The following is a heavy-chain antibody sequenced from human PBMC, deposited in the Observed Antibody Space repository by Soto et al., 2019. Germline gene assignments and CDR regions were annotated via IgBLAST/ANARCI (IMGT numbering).Heavy chain of an antibody. D-gene: IGHD5-18*01. Sequence: EVQLVESGGGLVQPGGSVRLSCAASKFTITSYWMHWVRQAPGKGLVWVSRINSDGSSISYADAVKGRFTISRDNAKNTLYLQMNSLRVEDTARHGPARGVIHGYDLRLMDVWGQGTTVTVFS. CDR2: INSDGSSI. CDR3: ARGVIHGYDLRLMDV. J-gene: IGHJ6*02. CDR1: KFTITSYW. V-gene: IGHV3-74*01.